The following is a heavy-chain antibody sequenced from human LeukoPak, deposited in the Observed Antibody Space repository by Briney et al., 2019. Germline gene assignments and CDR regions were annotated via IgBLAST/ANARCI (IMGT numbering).Heavy chain of an antibody. CDR3: AREVVSIPSYFES. Sequence: GGSLRLSCAASGFTFSSSYMYWVRQAPGKGLEWVSFFYRGDSTYYAESVRGRFTISRDNSKYTLYLLMNSLIPGDTAVYYCAREVVSIPSYFESWGQGTLVTVSS. CDR2: FYRGDST. J-gene: IGHJ4*02. CDR1: GFTFSSSY. V-gene: IGHV3-53*01. D-gene: IGHD2-15*01.